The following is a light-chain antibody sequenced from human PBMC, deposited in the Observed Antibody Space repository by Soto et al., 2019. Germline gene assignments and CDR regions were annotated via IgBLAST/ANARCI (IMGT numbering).Light chain of an antibody. V-gene: IGLV2-14*01. J-gene: IGLJ2*01. CDR2: DVN. CDR3: SSNTNTNTLVV. CDR1: SSDVGGYDS. Sequence: QSALTQPASVSGSPGQSITISCTGTSSDVGGYDSVSWYQQRPGKAPQLMIYDVNHRPSAVSIRFSGSKSGNTASLTISGLQAEDEADYYCSSNTNTNTLVVFGGGTKVTVL.